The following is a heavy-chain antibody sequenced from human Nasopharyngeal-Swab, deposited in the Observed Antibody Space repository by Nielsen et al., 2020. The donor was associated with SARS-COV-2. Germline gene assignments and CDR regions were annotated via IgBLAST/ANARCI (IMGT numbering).Heavy chain of an antibody. CDR2: IDWDDDK. V-gene: IGHV2-70*01. CDR3: ARVPATGYYFDY. D-gene: IGHD1-1*01. Sequence: SGPTLVKPTQTLTLTCTFSGSSLSPSGMSVSWIRQPPGKALEWLALIDWDDDKYYSTSLKTSLTISKDTSKNQVVLTMTNMDPVDTATYYCARVPATGYYFDYWGQGTLVTVSS. J-gene: IGHJ4*02. CDR1: GSSLSPSGMS.